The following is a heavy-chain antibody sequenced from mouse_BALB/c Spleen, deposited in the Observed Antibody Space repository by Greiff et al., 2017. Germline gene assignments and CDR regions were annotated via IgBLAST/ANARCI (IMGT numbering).Heavy chain of an antibody. J-gene: IGHJ2*01. Sequence: EVQGVESGGGLVQPGGSRKLSCAASGFTFSSFGMHWVRQAPEKGLEWVAYISSGSSTIYYADTVKGRFTISRDNPKNTLFLQMTSLRSEDTAMYYCARSGYGYYFDYWGQGTTLTVSS. CDR3: ARSGYGYYFDY. CDR1: GFTFSSFG. V-gene: IGHV5-17*02. D-gene: IGHD3-1*01. CDR2: ISSGSSTI.